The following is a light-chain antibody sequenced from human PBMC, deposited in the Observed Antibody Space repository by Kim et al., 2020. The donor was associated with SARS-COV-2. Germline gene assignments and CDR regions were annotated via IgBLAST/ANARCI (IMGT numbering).Light chain of an antibody. CDR2: EVS. CDR1: SSDVGSYNL. CDR3: CSYVV. J-gene: IGLJ2*01. V-gene: IGLV2-23*02. Sequence: VSWSPGKSITISCTGTSSDVGSYNLVSWYQQHPGKAPKLMIYEVSKRPSGVSNRFSGSKSGNTASLTISGLQAEDEADYYCCSYVVFGGGTQLTVL.